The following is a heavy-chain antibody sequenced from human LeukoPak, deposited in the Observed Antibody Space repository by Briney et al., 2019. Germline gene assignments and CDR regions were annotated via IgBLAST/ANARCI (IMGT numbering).Heavy chain of an antibody. V-gene: IGHV3-48*03. CDR2: ISSSGSSI. Sequence: PGGSLRLSCAASGFTFSSYEMNWVRQAPGKGLEWVSYISSSGSSIYYADSVKGRFTISRDNAKNSLYLQMNSLRAEDTAVYYCARIQLWYADAFDIWGQGTMVTVSS. CDR3: ARIQLWYADAFDI. CDR1: GFTFSSYE. J-gene: IGHJ3*02. D-gene: IGHD5-18*01.